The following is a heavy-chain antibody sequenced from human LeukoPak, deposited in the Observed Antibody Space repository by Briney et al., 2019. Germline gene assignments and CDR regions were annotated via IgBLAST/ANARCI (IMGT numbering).Heavy chain of an antibody. J-gene: IGHJ3*02. V-gene: IGHV4-34*01. CDR3: ARGDYEDAFDI. D-gene: IGHD4-17*01. Sequence: SETLSLTCAVYGGSFSGYYWSWIRQPPGKGLEWIGYIYHSGSTYYNPSLKSRVTISVDRSKNQFSLKLSSVTAADTAVYYCARGDYEDAFDIWGQGRMVTVSS. CDR1: GGSFSGYY. CDR2: IYHSGST.